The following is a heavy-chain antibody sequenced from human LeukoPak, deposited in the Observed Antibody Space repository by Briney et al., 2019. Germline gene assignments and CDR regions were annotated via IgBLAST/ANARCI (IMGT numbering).Heavy chain of an antibody. Sequence: GGSLRLSCAASGFTFSDYYMTWIRQAPGKGLEWVSYSSSTGNIIFYADSVKGRFTISRDNAKNSLYLQMNSLRAEDAAVYYCARDPLIGSTYTTAWGYWGQGTLVTVSS. CDR2: SSSTGNII. V-gene: IGHV3-11*04. J-gene: IGHJ4*02. CDR1: GFTFSDYY. CDR3: ARDPLIGSTYTTAWGY. D-gene: IGHD2-2*01.